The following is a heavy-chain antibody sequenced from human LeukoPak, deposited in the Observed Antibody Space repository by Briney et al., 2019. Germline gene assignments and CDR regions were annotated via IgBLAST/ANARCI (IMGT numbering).Heavy chain of an antibody. CDR3: ARRTATSMSPAIDP. CDR2: IYYGGSA. Sequence: PSETLSLTCPVSRRSISTSSYYWGSIRQPPGKGLEWIGTIYYGGSAYYNPSLKSRVTISVDTSKNQFSLKLSSVTAAATAVYYCARRTATSMSPAIDPWGQGTLVTVSS. CDR1: RRSISTSSYY. J-gene: IGHJ5*02. V-gene: IGHV4-39*01. D-gene: IGHD5-24*01.